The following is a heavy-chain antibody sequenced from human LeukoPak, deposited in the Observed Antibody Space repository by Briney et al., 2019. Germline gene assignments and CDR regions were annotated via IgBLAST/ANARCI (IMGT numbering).Heavy chain of an antibody. CDR3: AEEGENYAFDI. Sequence: GGSLRLSCAASGFTFSSSWMYWVRQAPGKGLVWVSRINSDESITTYADSVKGRFTISRDNAKNTLYLQMNSLRAEDTAIYYCAEEGENYAFDIWGQGTMVTVSS. CDR2: INSDESIT. J-gene: IGHJ3*02. CDR1: GFTFSSSW. D-gene: IGHD2-21*01. V-gene: IGHV3-74*01.